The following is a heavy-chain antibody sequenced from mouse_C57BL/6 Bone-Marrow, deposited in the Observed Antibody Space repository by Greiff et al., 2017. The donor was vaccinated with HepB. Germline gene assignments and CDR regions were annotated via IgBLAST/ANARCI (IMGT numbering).Heavy chain of an antibody. CDR2: IYPGSGST. Sequence: QVHVKQPGAELVKPGASVKMSCKASGYTFTSYWITWVKQRPGQGLEWIGDIYPGSGSTNYNEKFKSKATLTVDTSSSTAYMQLSSLTSEDSAVYYCLYLGFAYWGQGTLVTVSA. CDR3: LYLGFAY. D-gene: IGHD2-1*01. J-gene: IGHJ3*01. CDR1: GYTFTSYW. V-gene: IGHV1-55*01.